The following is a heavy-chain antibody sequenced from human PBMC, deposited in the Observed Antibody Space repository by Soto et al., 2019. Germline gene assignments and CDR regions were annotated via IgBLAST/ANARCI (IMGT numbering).Heavy chain of an antibody. CDR2: INHSGST. CDR1: GGSFSGYY. J-gene: IGHJ5*02. Sequence: SETLSLTCAVYGGSFSGYYWSWIRQPPGKGLEWIGEINHSGSTNYNPSLKSRVTISVDTSKNQFSLKLSSVTAADTAVYYCARTFSSSWNTYHGNWFDPWGQGTLVTVSS. V-gene: IGHV4-34*01. CDR3: ARTFSSSWNTYHGNWFDP. D-gene: IGHD6-13*01.